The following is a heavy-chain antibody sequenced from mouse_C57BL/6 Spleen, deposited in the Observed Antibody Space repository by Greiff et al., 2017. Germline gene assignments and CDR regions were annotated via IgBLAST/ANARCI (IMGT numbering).Heavy chain of an antibody. J-gene: IGHJ4*01. Sequence: EVKLVESEGGLVQPGSSMKLSCTASGFTFSDYYMAWVRQVPEKGLEWVANINYDGSSTYYLDSLKSRFIISRDNAKNILYLQMSSLKSEDTATYYCASLGRRAMDYWGQGTSVTVSS. V-gene: IGHV5-16*01. CDR2: INYDGSST. D-gene: IGHD4-1*01. CDR1: GFTFSDYY. CDR3: ASLGRRAMDY.